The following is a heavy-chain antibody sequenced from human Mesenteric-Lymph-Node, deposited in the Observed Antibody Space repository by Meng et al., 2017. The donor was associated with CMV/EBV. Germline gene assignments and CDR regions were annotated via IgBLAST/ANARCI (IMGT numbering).Heavy chain of an antibody. J-gene: IGHJ4*02. V-gene: IGHV3-23*01. Sequence: GESLKISCAASGFTFSSYWMSWVRQAPGKGLEWVSAISDRGYSTYYADSVKGRFTISRDNSKNTLYLQMNGLRAEDTAIYYCATYYSSSCFDYWGQGTLVTVSS. CDR3: ATYYSSSCFDY. D-gene: IGHD2-21*01. CDR1: GFTFSSYW. CDR2: ISDRGYST.